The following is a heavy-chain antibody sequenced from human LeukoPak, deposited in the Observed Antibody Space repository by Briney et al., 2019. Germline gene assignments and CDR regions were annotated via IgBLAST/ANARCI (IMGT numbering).Heavy chain of an antibody. CDR1: GYTLTELS. CDR2: FDPEDGET. Sequence: ASVKVSCKVSGYTLTELSMHWVRQAPGKGLEWMGGFDPEDGETIYAQKFQGRVTMTEDTSTDTAYMELSSLRSEDTAVYYCATCRYDILTGPPYNWFDPWGQGTLVTVSS. CDR3: ATCRYDILTGPPYNWFDP. D-gene: IGHD3-9*01. V-gene: IGHV1-24*01. J-gene: IGHJ5*02.